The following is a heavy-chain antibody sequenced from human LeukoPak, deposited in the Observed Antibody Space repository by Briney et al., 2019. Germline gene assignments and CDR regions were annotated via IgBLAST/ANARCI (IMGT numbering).Heavy chain of an antibody. V-gene: IGHV3-48*04. CDR3: ARDRGGSYSAIDY. CDR2: ISSSSITI. D-gene: IGHD2-15*01. Sequence: GGSLRLSCAASRFTFSSYSLIWVRQAPGKGLEWVSFISSSSITIYYADSVKGRFTISRDNAEKSLYLQMNSLRAEDTAVYYCARDRGGSYSAIDYWGQGTLVTVSS. CDR1: RFTFSSYS. J-gene: IGHJ4*02.